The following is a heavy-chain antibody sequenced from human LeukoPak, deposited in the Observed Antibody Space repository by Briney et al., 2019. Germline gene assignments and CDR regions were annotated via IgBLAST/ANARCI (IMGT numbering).Heavy chain of an antibody. V-gene: IGHV4-34*01. CDR3: ARGRRYSSSSGFDY. Sequence: SETLSLTCAVYGGSFSGYYWSWIRQPPGKGLEWIGEINHSGSTNYNPSLKSRVTISVETSKNQFSLKLSSVAAADTAVYYCARGRRYSSSSGFDYWGQGTLVTVSS. J-gene: IGHJ4*02. CDR1: GGSFSGYY. D-gene: IGHD6-6*01. CDR2: INHSGST.